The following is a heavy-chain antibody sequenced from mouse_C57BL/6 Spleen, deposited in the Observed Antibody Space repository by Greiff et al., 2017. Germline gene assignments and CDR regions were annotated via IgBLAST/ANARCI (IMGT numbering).Heavy chain of an antibody. Sequence: EVMLVESGGGLVQPGGSLSLSCAASGFTFTDYYMSWVRQPPGKALEWLGFLRNKANGYTTEYSASVKGRFTISRDNSQSILYLQMNALRAEDSATYYCARSPFTTVVPYYFDYWGQGTTLTVSS. D-gene: IGHD1-1*01. CDR1: GFTFTDYY. CDR2: LRNKANGYTT. CDR3: ARSPFTTVVPYYFDY. V-gene: IGHV7-3*01. J-gene: IGHJ2*01.